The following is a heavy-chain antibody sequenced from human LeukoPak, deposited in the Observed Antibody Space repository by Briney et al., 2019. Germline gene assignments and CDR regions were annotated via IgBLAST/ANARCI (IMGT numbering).Heavy chain of an antibody. V-gene: IGHV4-38-2*02. CDR3: ARADIVVVPAAFFDY. CDR1: GYSFSSGYY. D-gene: IGHD2-2*01. J-gene: IGHJ4*02. Sequence: PSETLSLTCTVSGYSFSSGYYWGWIRQPPGKGLEWIGSIYHSGSTYYNPSLKSRVTISVDTSKNQFSLKLSSVTAADTAVYYCARADIVVVPAAFFDYWGQGTLVTVSS. CDR2: IYHSGST.